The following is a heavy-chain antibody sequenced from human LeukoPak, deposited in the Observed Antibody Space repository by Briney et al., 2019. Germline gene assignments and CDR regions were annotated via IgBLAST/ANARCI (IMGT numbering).Heavy chain of an antibody. J-gene: IGHJ4*02. Sequence: GESLKISCKGSGDSFPTYWVAWVRQMPGKGLEWMGIIFPGDSDTRYSPAFQGQVSFSADKTISTAYLRWSSLKASDTAMYYCAISSGYGGTFAYWGQGTLVTVSS. CDR2: IFPGDSDT. D-gene: IGHD3-22*01. V-gene: IGHV5-51*01. CDR3: AISSGYGGTFAY. CDR1: GDSFPTYW.